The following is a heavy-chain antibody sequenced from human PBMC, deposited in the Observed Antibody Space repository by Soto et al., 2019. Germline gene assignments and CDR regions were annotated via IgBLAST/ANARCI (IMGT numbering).Heavy chain of an antibody. V-gene: IGHV3-23*01. CDR1: GFTFNTHA. Sequence: EVQLLESGGGLAQPGGSLRLSCAASGFTFNTHAMNWVRQGPGKGLEWVAAISFSGDFTFYADSVKGRFLISRDNSKDAVFVHMNSLRAEDTAVYYCTKEYESSIYYFDYWGQGALVTVSS. CDR2: ISFSGDFT. J-gene: IGHJ4*02. CDR3: TKEYESSIYYFDY. D-gene: IGHD2-8*01.